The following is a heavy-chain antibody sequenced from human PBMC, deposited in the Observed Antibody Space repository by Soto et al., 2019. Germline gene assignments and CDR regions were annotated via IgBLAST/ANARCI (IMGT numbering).Heavy chain of an antibody. Sequence: QVQLQQWGAGLLKPLETLSLTCAVYVESFRGYYWSWIRQPPGKGLEWIGEINQRGGTNYNPSLQSRVTMSVDTSKNQFSLRLSSVTAADTAVYYCARGIRRDGYNSGAFDIWGQGTMVLVSS. V-gene: IGHV4-34*01. CDR2: INQRGGT. J-gene: IGHJ3*02. CDR3: ARGIRRDGYNSGAFDI. D-gene: IGHD5-12*01. CDR1: VESFRGYY.